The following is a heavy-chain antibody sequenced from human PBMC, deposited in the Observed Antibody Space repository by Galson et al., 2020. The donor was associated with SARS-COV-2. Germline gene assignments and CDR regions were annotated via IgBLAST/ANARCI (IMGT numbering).Heavy chain of an antibody. CDR2: IWYDGSNK. CDR3: ARVASYYYGMDV. J-gene: IGHJ6*02. V-gene: IGHV3-33*01. Sequence: GESLKISCAASGFTFSSYGMHWVRQAPGKGLEWVAVIWYDGSNKYYADSVKGRFIISRDNSKNTLYLQMNSLRAEDTAVYYCARVASYYYGMDVWGQGTTVTVSS. D-gene: IGHD2-15*01. CDR1: GFTFSSYG.